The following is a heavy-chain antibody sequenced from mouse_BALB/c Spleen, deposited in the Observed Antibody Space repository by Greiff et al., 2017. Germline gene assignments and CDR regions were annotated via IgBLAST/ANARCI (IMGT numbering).Heavy chain of an antibody. CDR3: ARAAIGYFDY. J-gene: IGHJ2*01. CDR1: GYTFTSYW. V-gene: IGHV1S81*02. CDR2: INPSNGRT. Sequence: VQLQQPGAELVKPGASVKLSCKASGYTFTSYWMHWVKQWPGQGLEWIGEINPSNGRTNYNEKFKSKATLTVDKSSSTAYMQLSSLTSEDSAVYYCARAAIGYFDYWGQGTTLTVSA.